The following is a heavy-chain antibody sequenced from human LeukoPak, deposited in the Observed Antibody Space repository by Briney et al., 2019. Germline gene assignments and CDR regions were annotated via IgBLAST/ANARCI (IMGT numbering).Heavy chain of an antibody. V-gene: IGHV4-34*01. J-gene: IGHJ5*02. CDR2: INHSGST. Sequence: KASETLSLTCAVYGGSFSGYYWSWIRQPPGKGLEWIGEINHSGSTNYNPSLKSRVTISVDTSKNQFSLKLSSVTAADTAVYYCAREVVVVPAAIGWFDPWGQGTLVTVSS. CDR3: AREVVVVPAAIGWFDP. D-gene: IGHD2-2*01. CDR1: GGSFSGYY.